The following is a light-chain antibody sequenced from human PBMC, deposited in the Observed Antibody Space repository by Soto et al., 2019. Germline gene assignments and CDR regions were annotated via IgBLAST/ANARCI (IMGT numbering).Light chain of an antibody. CDR3: SSYAGSNNYV. CDR1: SSDVGGYNY. V-gene: IGLV2-8*01. Sequence: QSALTQPPSASGSPGQSVTISCTGTSSDVGGYNYVSWYHQHPGKAPKLMIYDVSKRPSGVPDRFSGSKSGNTASLTVSGLQDEDEADYYCSSYAGSNNYVFGTGTKVT. CDR2: DVS. J-gene: IGLJ1*01.